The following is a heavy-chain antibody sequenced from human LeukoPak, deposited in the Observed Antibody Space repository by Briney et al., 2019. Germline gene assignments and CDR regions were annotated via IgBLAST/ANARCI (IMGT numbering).Heavy chain of an antibody. J-gene: IGHJ4*02. CDR1: GFTLSSFA. CDR2: ISYDGSNK. CDR3: AREIEYYFDY. Sequence: GGALRLPCSAPGFTLSSFAMHWVRQAPGKGLEWVAVISYDGSNKYYADSVKGRFTISRDNSKNTLYLQMNSLRAEDTAVYYCAREIEYYFDYWGQGTLVTVSS. D-gene: IGHD2-21*01. V-gene: IGHV3-30*04.